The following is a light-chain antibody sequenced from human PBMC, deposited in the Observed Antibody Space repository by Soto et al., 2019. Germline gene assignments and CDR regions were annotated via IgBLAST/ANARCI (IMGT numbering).Light chain of an antibody. Sequence: ESELTQSPGTLSLSPGERATLSCRASQSVSRNYLAWYQQKPGQAPRLLIYGASSMATGIPDRFSGSGSGTDFTLTISRLEPEDFAVYYCQQYDNSPWTFGQGTKVEIK. CDR1: QSVSRNY. CDR3: QQYDNSPWT. V-gene: IGKV3-20*01. J-gene: IGKJ1*01. CDR2: GAS.